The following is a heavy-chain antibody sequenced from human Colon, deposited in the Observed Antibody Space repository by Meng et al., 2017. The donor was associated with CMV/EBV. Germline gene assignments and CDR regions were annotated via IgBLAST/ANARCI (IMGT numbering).Heavy chain of an antibody. CDR1: GFTFSSYA. CDR2: ISSGGT. J-gene: IGHJ3*02. V-gene: IGHV3-23*01. CDR3: AKDAPYGDTSSLDAFDI. Sequence: GESLKISCAASGFTFSSYAMSWVRQAPGKGLEWVSSISSGGTYYANSVKGRLTFSRDNSKNTLYLQMNSLRADDTAVYYCAKDAPYGDTSSLDAFDIWGQGTMVTVSS. D-gene: IGHD1-26*01.